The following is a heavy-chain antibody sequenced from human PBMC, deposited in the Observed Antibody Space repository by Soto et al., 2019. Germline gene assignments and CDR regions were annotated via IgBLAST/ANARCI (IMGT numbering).Heavy chain of an antibody. Sequence: QMQLVQSGPEVKKPGTSVKVSCKASGFTFTSSAVQWVRQARGQRLEWIGWIVVGSGNTNYAQKFQERVTITRDMSTSTAYMELSSLRSEDTAVYYCAADSIVGAALGYWGQGTLVTVSS. CDR1: GFTFTSSA. CDR3: AADSIVGAALGY. J-gene: IGHJ4*02. V-gene: IGHV1-58*01. CDR2: IVVGSGNT. D-gene: IGHD1-26*01.